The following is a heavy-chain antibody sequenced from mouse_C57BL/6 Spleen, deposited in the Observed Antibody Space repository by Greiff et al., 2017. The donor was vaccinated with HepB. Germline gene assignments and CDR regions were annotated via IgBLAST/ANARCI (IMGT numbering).Heavy chain of an antibody. J-gene: IGHJ2*01. V-gene: IGHV5-6*01. CDR2: ISSGGSYT. CDR1: GFTFSSYG. Sequence: EVNLVESGGDLVKPGGSLKLSCAASGFTFSSYGMSWVRQTPDKRLEWVATISSGGSYTYYPDSVKGRFTISRDNAKNTLYLQMSSLKSEDTAMYYCARQGGNFDYWGQGTTLTVSS. CDR3: ARQGGNFDY.